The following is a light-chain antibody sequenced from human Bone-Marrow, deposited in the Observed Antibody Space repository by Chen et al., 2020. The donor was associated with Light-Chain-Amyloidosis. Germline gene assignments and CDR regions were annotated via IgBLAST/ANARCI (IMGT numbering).Light chain of an antibody. J-gene: IGLJ1*01. Sequence: QSALTQPASVSGSPGQSITISCTGTSGDVGTYNYVSWYQQHPGKAPKVMIYAVSNRPSGVSNRFSGSKSVNTASLTIAGLQAEDEADYYCSSVTSSSSYVFGPGTKVTVL. CDR3: SSVTSSSSYV. CDR1: SGDVGTYNY. CDR2: AVS. V-gene: IGLV2-14*01.